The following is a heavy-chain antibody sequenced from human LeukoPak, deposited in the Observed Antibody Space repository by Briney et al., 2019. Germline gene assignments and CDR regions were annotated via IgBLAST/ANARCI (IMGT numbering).Heavy chain of an antibody. D-gene: IGHD2-21*02. CDR2: IYFNGRT. CDR3: ARTARSRDWFDP. CDR1: GGSISDSIVSHY. J-gene: IGHJ5*02. V-gene: IGHV4-61*01. Sequence: SETPSLTCSVSGGSISDSIVSHYWSWIRQSPGKGLEWIGYIYFNGRTNYSPSLKSRVTLSVDTSKNQFSMKLISVTAADTAVYYCARTARSRDWFDPWGQGSLVTVSS.